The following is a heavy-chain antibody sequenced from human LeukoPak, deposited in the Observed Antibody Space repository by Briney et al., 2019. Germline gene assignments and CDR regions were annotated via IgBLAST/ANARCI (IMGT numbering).Heavy chain of an antibody. V-gene: IGHV3-74*01. CDR3: AKGPGDYDFWSGYNLDYFDY. Sequence: PGGSLRLSCAACGFSFSGYWMHWVRQSPRKGSYADSVKGRFSISRDNPKNTVFLQMNSLRAEDTAVYYCAKGPGDYDFWSGYNLDYFDYWGQGTLVTVSS. J-gene: IGHJ4*02. CDR1: GFSFSGYW. D-gene: IGHD3-3*01.